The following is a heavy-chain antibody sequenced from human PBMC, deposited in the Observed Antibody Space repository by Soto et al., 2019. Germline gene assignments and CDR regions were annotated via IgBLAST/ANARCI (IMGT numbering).Heavy chain of an antibody. D-gene: IGHD2-21*01. V-gene: IGHV1-18*01. Sequence: ASVKVSCKASGYTFTSYGIRWVRQARGQGLEWMGRISAYNGNTNDAQKLQGRVTMTTDTSTSTAYMELRSLRSDDTAVYYCARDFLEGIVVVIADWFDPWGQGTLVTVSS. CDR1: GYTFTSYG. CDR2: ISAYNGNT. J-gene: IGHJ5*02. CDR3: ARDFLEGIVVVIADWFDP.